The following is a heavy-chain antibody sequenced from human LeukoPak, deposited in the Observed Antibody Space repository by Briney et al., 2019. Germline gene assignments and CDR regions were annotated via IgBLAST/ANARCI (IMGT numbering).Heavy chain of an antibody. CDR3: ARLIAAVGYYFDY. V-gene: IGHV4-39*01. Sequence: SETLSLTCAVSGDSITSTSSYWAWIRQPPGKGLEWIGSMYYSGSTYYNPSLKSRVTISVDTSKNQFSLKLSSVTAADTAVYYCARLIAAVGYYFDYWGQGTLVTVSS. CDR1: GDSITSTSSY. D-gene: IGHD6-13*01. CDR2: MYYSGST. J-gene: IGHJ4*02.